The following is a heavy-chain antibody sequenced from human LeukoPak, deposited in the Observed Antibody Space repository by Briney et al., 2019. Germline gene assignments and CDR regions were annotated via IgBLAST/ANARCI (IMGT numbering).Heavy chain of an antibody. V-gene: IGHV1-69*06. CDR2: IIPIFGTA. CDR1: GGTFSSYA. Sequence: GASVKVSCKASGGTFSSYAISWVRQAPGQGLEWMGGIIPIFGTANYAQKFQGRVTITADKSTSTAYMELSSLRSEDTAVYYCARVAVQYYDYVWGSYRDAFDIWGQGTMVTVSS. D-gene: IGHD3-16*02. CDR3: ARVAVQYYDYVWGSYRDAFDI. J-gene: IGHJ3*02.